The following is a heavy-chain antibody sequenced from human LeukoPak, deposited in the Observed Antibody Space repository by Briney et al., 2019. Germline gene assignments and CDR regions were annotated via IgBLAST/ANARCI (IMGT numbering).Heavy chain of an antibody. V-gene: IGHV3-23*01. CDR1: GFTFSSYA. J-gene: IGHJ4*02. Sequence: GGSLRLSCAASGFTFSSYAMSWVRQAPGKGLEWVSAISGSGGSTYYAGSVKGRFTISRDNSKNTPYLQMNSLRAEDTAVYYCAKDVVRSVAVTGFDYWGQGTLVTVSS. CDR2: ISGSGGST. CDR3: AKDVVRSVAVTGFDY. D-gene: IGHD6-19*01.